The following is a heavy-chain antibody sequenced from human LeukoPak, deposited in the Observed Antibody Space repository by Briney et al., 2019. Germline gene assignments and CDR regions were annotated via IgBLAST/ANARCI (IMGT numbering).Heavy chain of an antibody. CDR1: GFTFSSYS. CDR2: ISGSGGST. J-gene: IGHJ5*02. Sequence: PGGSLRLSCAASGFTFSSYSMSWVRQAPRKGLEWVSAISGSGGSTYYADSVKGRFTISRDNSKNTLYLQMNSLRAEDTAVYYCAAYYGSGRDWFDTWGQGTLVTVSS. V-gene: IGHV3-23*01. CDR3: AAYYGSGRDWFDT. D-gene: IGHD3-10*01.